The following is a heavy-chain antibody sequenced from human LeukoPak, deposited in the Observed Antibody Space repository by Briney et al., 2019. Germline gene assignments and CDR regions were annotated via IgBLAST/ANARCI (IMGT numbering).Heavy chain of an antibody. V-gene: IGHV1-2*02. D-gene: IGHD3-22*01. Sequence: ASVKVSCKASGYTFTGYYMHWVRQAPGQGLEWMGWINPNSGGTNYAQKFQGRVTMTRDTSISTAYMELSRLRSDGTAVYYCASLGDYYDSSGYRLDAFDIWGQGTMVTVSS. CDR3: ASLGDYYDSSGYRLDAFDI. CDR1: GYTFTGYY. J-gene: IGHJ3*02. CDR2: INPNSGGT.